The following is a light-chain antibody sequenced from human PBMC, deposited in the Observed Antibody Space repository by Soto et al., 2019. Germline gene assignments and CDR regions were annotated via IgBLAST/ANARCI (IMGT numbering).Light chain of an antibody. CDR1: SSDVGGYNY. V-gene: IGLV2-14*01. J-gene: IGLJ1*01. Sequence: QAALTQPASVSGSPGQSITISCTGTSSDVGGYNYVSWYQQHPGKAPKLMIYDVSYRPSGVSNRFSGSKSGNTASLTISGLQAEDKADYYCSSYTSSGALYVFGTGTKVTVL. CDR2: DVS. CDR3: SSYTSSGALYV.